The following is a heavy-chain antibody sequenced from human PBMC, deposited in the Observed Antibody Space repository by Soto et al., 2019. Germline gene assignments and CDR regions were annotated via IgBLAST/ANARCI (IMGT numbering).Heavy chain of an antibody. V-gene: IGHV3-74*01. CDR2: IIREGRNT. J-gene: IGHJ4*02. CDR3: ARQGVES. Sequence: GRVRSLARPVATLSLTTWWTRWYGQTPEDGRVWVARIIREGRNTYYTNSVKGRLSLSRDNAKHTLYLQMNSLRAADTSLSYCARQGVESSGQGAPVTVSS. CDR1: TLSLTTWW.